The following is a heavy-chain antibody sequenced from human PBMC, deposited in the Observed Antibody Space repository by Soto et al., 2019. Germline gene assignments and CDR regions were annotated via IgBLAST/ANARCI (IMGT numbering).Heavy chain of an antibody. CDR1: GFTFSSYS. V-gene: IGHV3-21*01. D-gene: IGHD2-2*01. CDR2: ISSSSSYI. Sequence: GGSLRLSCAASGFTFSSYSMNWVRQAPGKGLEWVSSISSSSSYIYYADSVKGRFPISRDNAKNSLYLQMNSLRAEDTVMYYCARERHCSSTSRYAIIDYWGQGTLVTVSS. J-gene: IGHJ4*02. CDR3: ARERHCSSTSRYAIIDY.